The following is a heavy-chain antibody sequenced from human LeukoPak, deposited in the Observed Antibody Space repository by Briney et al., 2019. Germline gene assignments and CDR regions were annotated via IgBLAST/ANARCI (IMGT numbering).Heavy chain of an antibody. CDR2: ISSSSSYI. CDR3: ARLAAVAGVLNY. CDR1: GFTFSSYS. Sequence: GGSLRLSCAASGFTFSSYSMNWVRQAPGKGLEWVSSISSSSSYIYYADSVKGRFTISGDNAKNSLYLQMNSLRAEDTAVYYCARLAAVAGVLNYWGQGTLVTVSS. V-gene: IGHV3-21*01. D-gene: IGHD6-19*01. J-gene: IGHJ4*02.